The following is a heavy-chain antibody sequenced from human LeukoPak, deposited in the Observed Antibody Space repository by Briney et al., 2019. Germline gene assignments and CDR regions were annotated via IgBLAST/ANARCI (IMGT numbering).Heavy chain of an antibody. CDR3: AREEVGAHRGFDY. Sequence: GASVKVSCKASGYTFTGYCMHWVRQAPGQGLEWMGWINPNSGGTNYAQKFQGRVTMTRDASISTAYMELSRLRSDDTAVYYCAREEVGAHRGFDYWGQGTLVTVSS. J-gene: IGHJ4*02. CDR2: INPNSGGT. CDR1: GYTFTGYC. V-gene: IGHV1-2*02. D-gene: IGHD1-26*01.